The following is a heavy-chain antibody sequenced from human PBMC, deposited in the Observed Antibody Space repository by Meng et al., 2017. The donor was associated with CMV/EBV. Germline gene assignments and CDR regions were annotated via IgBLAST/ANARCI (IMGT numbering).Heavy chain of an antibody. CDR2: ISWNSGNV. CDR1: GFNFETYA. V-gene: IGHV3-9*01. D-gene: IGHD6-25*01. Sequence: SLKISCTGSGFNFETYAMHWVRQAPGKRLEWVSSISWNSGNVGYADSVEGRFTISRDNAKKSVYLQMNSLRPEDTALYYCAKGPGYQAAKFYFDYWGQGTLVTVSS. CDR3: AKGPGYQAAKFYFDY. J-gene: IGHJ4*02.